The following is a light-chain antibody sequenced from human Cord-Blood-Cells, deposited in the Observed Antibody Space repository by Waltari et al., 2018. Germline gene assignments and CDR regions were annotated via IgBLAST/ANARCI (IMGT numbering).Light chain of an antibody. J-gene: IGKJ4*01. CDR2: GAS. CDR1: QRFSSN. CDR3: QQYNNWLT. V-gene: IGKV3-15*01. Sequence: EIVMTPSPATLSVSPGERATLSCRASQRFSSNLAWYQQKPGQAPRLLIYGASTRATGIPARFSGSGSGTEFTLTISSLQSEDFAVYYCQQYNNWLTFGGGTKVEIK.